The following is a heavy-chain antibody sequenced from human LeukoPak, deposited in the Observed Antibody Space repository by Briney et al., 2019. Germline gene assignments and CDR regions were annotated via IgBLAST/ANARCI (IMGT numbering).Heavy chain of an antibody. D-gene: IGHD3-3*01. J-gene: IGHJ4*02. CDR2: IKQDGSEK. V-gene: IGHV3-7*01. CDR1: GFTFSSYW. CDR3: ARGPWTTIFGVVDYFDY. Sequence: TGGSLRLSCAASGFTFSSYWMSWVRQAPGKGLEWVANIKQDGSEKSYVDSVKGRFTISRDDAKNSLYLQMSSLRDEDTAVYYCARGPWTTIFGVVDYFDYWGQGTLVTVSS.